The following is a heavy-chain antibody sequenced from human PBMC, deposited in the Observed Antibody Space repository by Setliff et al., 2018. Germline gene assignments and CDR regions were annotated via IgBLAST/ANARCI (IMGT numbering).Heavy chain of an antibody. Sequence: PSETLSLTCTVSGGSISSSSYYWGWIRQPPGKGLEWIGSIYYSGSTYYNPSLKSRVTISVDTSKNQFSLKLSSVTAADTAVHYCAREGEIWFGELLPWGMDVWGQGTTVTVSS. D-gene: IGHD3-10*01. V-gene: IGHV4-39*02. CDR1: GGSISSSSYY. CDR3: AREGEIWFGELLPWGMDV. J-gene: IGHJ6*02. CDR2: IYYSGST.